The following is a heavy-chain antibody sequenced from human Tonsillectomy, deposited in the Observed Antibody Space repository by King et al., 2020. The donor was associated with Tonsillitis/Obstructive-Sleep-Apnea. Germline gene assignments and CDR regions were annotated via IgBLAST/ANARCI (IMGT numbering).Heavy chain of an antibody. Sequence: HVQLVESGGGVVQPGNSLRLSCATSGFTFSNYAMHWVRQAPGKGLEWVAFISDDGGTKYYADSVKGRFTISRDNSKNTLFLQMNSLRAEDTAVYYCARDPDSGPILPYFDWYFFDYWGQGTLVTVSS. D-gene: IGHD3-9*01. CDR1: GFTFSNYA. J-gene: IGHJ4*02. CDR3: ARDPDSGPILPYFDWYFFDY. V-gene: IGHV3-30*04. CDR2: ISDDGGTK.